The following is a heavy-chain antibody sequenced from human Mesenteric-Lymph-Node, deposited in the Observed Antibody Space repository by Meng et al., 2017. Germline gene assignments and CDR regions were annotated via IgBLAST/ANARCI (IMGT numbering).Heavy chain of an antibody. CDR3: AKDLTCSSTSCYWDY. J-gene: IGHJ4*02. CDR1: GSSFTDYF. D-gene: IGHD2-2*01. CDR2: INPYSGDT. V-gene: IGHV1-2*06. Sequence: VPLVRSGAGVNKPGASVPVSCTVSGSSFTDYFMRCVRQAHGQGLEWMRRINPYSGDTNHAQNFQGRVTMTRDTSIRAAYMEMRGLRSDDTAVYYCAKDLTCSSTSCYWDYWCQGTLVTVSS.